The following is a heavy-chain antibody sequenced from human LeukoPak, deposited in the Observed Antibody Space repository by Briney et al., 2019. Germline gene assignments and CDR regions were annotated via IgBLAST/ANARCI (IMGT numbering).Heavy chain of an antibody. V-gene: IGHV3-48*03. CDR1: GFTFSSYE. D-gene: IGHD4-23*01. J-gene: IGHJ4*02. CDR2: ISSSGSTI. Sequence: RTGGSLRLSCAASGFTFSSYEMNWVRQAPGKGLEWVSYISSSGSTIYYADSVKGRFTISRDNAKNSLYLQMNSLRAEDTAVYYCASYGGNSGYWGQGTLVTVSP. CDR3: ASYGGNSGY.